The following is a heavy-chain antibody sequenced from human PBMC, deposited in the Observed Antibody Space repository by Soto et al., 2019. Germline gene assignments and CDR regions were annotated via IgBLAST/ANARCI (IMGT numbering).Heavy chain of an antibody. CDR1: GFTFSSYS. Sequence: PGGSLRLSCAASGFTFSSYSMNWVRQAPGKGLEWVSYISSSSSTIYYADSVKGRFTISRDNAKNSLYLQMNSLRDEDTAVYYWARDMDAHYYYYGMDVWGQGTTVTVSS. V-gene: IGHV3-48*02. CDR2: ISSSSSTI. CDR3: ARDMDAHYYYYGMDV. D-gene: IGHD2-2*01. J-gene: IGHJ6*02.